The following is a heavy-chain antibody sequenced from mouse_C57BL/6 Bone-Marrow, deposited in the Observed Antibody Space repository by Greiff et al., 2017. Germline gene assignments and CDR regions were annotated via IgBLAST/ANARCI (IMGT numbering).Heavy chain of an antibody. Sequence: QVQLQQPGAELVMPGASVKLSCKASGYTFTSYWMHWVKQRPGQGLEWIGEIDPSDSYTNSNQKFKGKSTLTVDKSSSTAYMQLSSLTSEDSAVYYCARGGDWDEGLLDYWGQGTTLTVSS. D-gene: IGHD4-1*01. CDR2: IDPSDSYT. CDR1: GYTFTSYW. CDR3: ARGGDWDEGLLDY. V-gene: IGHV1-69*01. J-gene: IGHJ2*01.